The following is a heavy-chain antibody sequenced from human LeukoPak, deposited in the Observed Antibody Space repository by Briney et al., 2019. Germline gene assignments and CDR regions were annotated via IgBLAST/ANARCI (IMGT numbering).Heavy chain of an antibody. J-gene: IGHJ4*02. Sequence: SETLSLTCTVSGGSISSYYWSWIRQPAGKGLEWIGRIYTSGSTNYHPSLESRVTMSLDTSNNQFSLKLTSVTAADTAMYYCATSTVMNEYCLDYWAQGTLVTVSS. CDR1: GGSISSYY. V-gene: IGHV4-4*07. D-gene: IGHD4-17*01. CDR3: ATSTVMNEYCLDY. CDR2: IYTSGST.